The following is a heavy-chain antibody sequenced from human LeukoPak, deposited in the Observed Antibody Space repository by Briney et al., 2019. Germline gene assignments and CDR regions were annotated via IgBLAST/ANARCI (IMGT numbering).Heavy chain of an antibody. CDR2: ISYDGSNK. D-gene: IGHD1-1*01. J-gene: IGHJ4*02. CDR1: GFTFSSYA. CDR3: VRGNDGVRDPEGGDF. Sequence: GRSLRLSCAASGFTFSSYAMHWVRQAPGKGLEWVAVISYDGSNKYYADSVKGRFAISRDNVQNSLYLQMNSLRLEDTAVYYCVRGNDGVRDPEGGDFWGQGTLVTVSS. V-gene: IGHV3-30*09.